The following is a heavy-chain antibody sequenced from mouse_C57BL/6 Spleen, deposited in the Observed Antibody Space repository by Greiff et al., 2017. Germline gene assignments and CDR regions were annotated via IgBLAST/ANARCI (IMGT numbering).Heavy chain of an antibody. CDR3: ARRDRDYGSSYDWYFDV. V-gene: IGHV1-85*01. CDR1: GYTFTSYD. D-gene: IGHD1-1*01. J-gene: IGHJ1*03. CDR2: IYPRDGST. Sequence: VMLVESGPELVKPGASVKLSCKASGYTFTSYDINWVKQRPGQGLEWIGWIYPRDGSTKYNEKFKGKATLTVDTSSSTAYMELHSLTSEDSAVYFCARRDRDYGSSYDWYFDVWGTGTTVTVSS.